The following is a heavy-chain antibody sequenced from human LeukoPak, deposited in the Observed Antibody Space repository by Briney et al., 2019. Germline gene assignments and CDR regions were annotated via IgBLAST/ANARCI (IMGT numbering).Heavy chain of an antibody. Sequence: GGSLRLSCAASGFTFSNYNMNWVRQAPGKGPEWVSYISGSSSTIYYGDSVKGRFTISRDNTENSLYLQMNSLRAEDTAVYYCARDRYYYDSSGYNGGMDVWGQGTTVTVSS. V-gene: IGHV3-48*04. CDR3: ARDRYYYDSSGYNGGMDV. J-gene: IGHJ6*02. CDR1: GFTFSNYN. CDR2: ISGSSSTI. D-gene: IGHD3-22*01.